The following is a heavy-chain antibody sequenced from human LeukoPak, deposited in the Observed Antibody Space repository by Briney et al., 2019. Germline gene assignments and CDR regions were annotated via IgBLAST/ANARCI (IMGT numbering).Heavy chain of an antibody. D-gene: IGHD3-3*01. Sequence: SQTLSLTCTVSGGSIISGSYYWSWIRQPAGKGLEWVGRVSTSGNTNYNPSLKSRVTISVDTSKNQFSLKLSSVTAADTAVYYCAREGDFWSTLGWFDPWGQGTLVTVSS. J-gene: IGHJ5*02. CDR1: GGSIISGSYY. V-gene: IGHV4-61*02. CDR2: VSTSGNT. CDR3: AREGDFWSTLGWFDP.